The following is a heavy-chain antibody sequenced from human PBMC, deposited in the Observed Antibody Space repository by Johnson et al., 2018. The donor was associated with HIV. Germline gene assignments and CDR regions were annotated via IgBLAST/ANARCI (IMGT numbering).Heavy chain of an antibody. Sequence: VQLVESGGGLVQPGGSLRLSSVASGFTFGRHDMHWVRQFTGKGLEWVSSIATAGDTYHPGSVKGRLSMSRDSASNSLYLQTNSLRAGDTAVYYCARGYTIGAFDIWGQGTMVT. CDR2: IATAGDT. CDR1: GFTFGRHD. D-gene: IGHD3-3*01. V-gene: IGHV3-13*01. CDR3: ARGYTIGAFDI. J-gene: IGHJ3*02.